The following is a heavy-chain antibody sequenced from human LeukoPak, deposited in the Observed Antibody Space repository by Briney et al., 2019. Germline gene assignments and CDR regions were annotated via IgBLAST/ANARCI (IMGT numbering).Heavy chain of an antibody. Sequence: GGSLRLSCAASGFSFDYYGMHWVRQAPGKGLEWVSGISWNSDDIGYADSVKGRFTVSRDNAKNSLYLQMNSLRAEDTAVYYCARFAPNSSGWYWGQGTLVTVSS. D-gene: IGHD6-19*01. CDR1: GFSFDYYG. V-gene: IGHV3-9*01. J-gene: IGHJ4*02. CDR3: ARFAPNSSGWY. CDR2: ISWNSDDI.